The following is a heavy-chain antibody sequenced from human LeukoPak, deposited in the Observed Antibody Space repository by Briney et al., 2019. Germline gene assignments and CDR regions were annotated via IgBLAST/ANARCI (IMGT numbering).Heavy chain of an antibody. CDR1: GFTFSSYG. D-gene: IGHD3-22*01. Sequence: GGSLRLSCAASGFTFSSYGMHWVRQAPGKGLEWVAFIRYDGSNKYYADSVKGRFTISRDNAKNSLYLQMNSLRAEDTAVYYCARDLGFMFNAYDSSGYYPGTLDYWGQGTLVTVSS. V-gene: IGHV3-30*02. CDR3: ARDLGFMFNAYDSSGYYPGTLDY. J-gene: IGHJ4*02. CDR2: IRYDGSNK.